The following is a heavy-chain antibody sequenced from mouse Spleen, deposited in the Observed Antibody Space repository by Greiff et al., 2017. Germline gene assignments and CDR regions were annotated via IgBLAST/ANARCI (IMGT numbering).Heavy chain of an antibody. CDR2: INPNYGTT. D-gene: IGHD2-5*01. Sequence: VQLKESGPELVKPGASVKISCKASGYSFTDYNMNWVKQSNGKSLEWIGVINPNYGTTSYNQKFKGKATLTVDQSSSTAYMQLNSLTSEDSAVYYCARKGAYYSNFYFAYWGQGTTLTVSS. CDR1: GYSFTDYN. CDR3: ARKGAYYSNFYFAY. V-gene: IGHV1-39*01. J-gene: IGHJ2*01.